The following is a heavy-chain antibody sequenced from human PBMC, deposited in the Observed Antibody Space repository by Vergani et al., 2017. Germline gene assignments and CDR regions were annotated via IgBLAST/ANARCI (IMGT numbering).Heavy chain of an antibody. V-gene: IGHV6-1*01. D-gene: IGHD3-22*01. CDR3: ARAAGTYYYDSSGLPNHIYYYGMDV. CDR2: TYYRSKWYN. Sequence: QVQLQQSGPGLVKPSQTLSLTCAISGDSVSSNSAAWNWIRQSPSRGLEWLGRTYYRSKWYNDYAVSVKSRITINPDTSKNQFSLQLNSVTPEDTAVYYCARAAGTYYYDSSGLPNHIYYYGMDVWGQGTTVTVSS. J-gene: IGHJ6*02. CDR1: GDSVSSNSAA.